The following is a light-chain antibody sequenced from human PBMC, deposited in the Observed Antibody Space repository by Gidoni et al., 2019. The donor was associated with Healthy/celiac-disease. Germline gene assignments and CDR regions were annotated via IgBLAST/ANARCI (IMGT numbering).Light chain of an antibody. Sequence: IQMTQSPSSLSASVGDRVTITCQASQDSSNYLNWYQQKPGKAPKLLIYEASNLETGVPSRFSGSGSGTDFTLTISSRQPEDIATYYCKQYDNLPFTFGPGTKVDIK. CDR2: EAS. CDR1: QDSSNY. CDR3: KQYDNLPFT. J-gene: IGKJ3*01. V-gene: IGKV1-33*01.